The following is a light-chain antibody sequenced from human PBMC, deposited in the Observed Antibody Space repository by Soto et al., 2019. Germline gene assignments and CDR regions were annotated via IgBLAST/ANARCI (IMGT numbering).Light chain of an antibody. J-gene: IGKJ3*01. V-gene: IGKV1-27*01. CDR3: QEHNGDLPVA. Sequence: DIQMTQSPSSLSASVGDRVTITCRSSQAIDQSGALSPQKPGQVPKLLIYAASTLHSGVPSRFSGSGSGTHFTLTITGLQPEDVATYFCQEHNGDLPVAFGPGTTVDV. CDR1: QAIDQS. CDR2: AAS.